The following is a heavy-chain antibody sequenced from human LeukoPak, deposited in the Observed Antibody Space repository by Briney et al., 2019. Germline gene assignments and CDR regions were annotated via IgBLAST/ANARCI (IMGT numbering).Heavy chain of an antibody. V-gene: IGHV5-51*01. CDR3: ARRAPLYYYDSSGYYYHAFDI. CDR2: IYPGDSDT. Sequence: GEALKISCKGSGYSFTSYWIGWVRQMPGKGLEWMGIIYPGDSDTRYSPSFQGQVTISADKSISTAYLQWSSLKASDTAMYYCARRAPLYYYDSSGYYYHAFDIWGQGTMVTVSS. D-gene: IGHD3-22*01. J-gene: IGHJ3*02. CDR1: GYSFTSYW.